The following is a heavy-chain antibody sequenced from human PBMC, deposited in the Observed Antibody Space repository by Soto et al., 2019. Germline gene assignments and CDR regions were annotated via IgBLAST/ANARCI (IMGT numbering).Heavy chain of an antibody. D-gene: IGHD2-8*01. CDR1: GGSVSTNSAT. V-gene: IGHV6-1*01. CDR2: TYYRSNWYT. CDR3: ARLIGNSWLDS. J-gene: IGHJ5*01. Sequence: SQTLSRTGASSGGSVSTNSATWDWIRQSPSRGLEWLGRTYYRSNWYTDYAVSVKGRITISPDTSNNQLSLQLNSVTPDDTAVYYCARLIGNSWLDSWGQGTLVTVSS.